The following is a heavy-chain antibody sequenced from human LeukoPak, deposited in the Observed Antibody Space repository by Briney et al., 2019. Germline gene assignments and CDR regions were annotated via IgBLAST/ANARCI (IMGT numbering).Heavy chain of an antibody. CDR3: ARDDSNYYDSSGFDY. J-gene: IGHJ4*02. CDR2: IYYSGST. CDR1: GGSISSYY. V-gene: IGHV4-59*01. Sequence: ASETLSLTCTVSGGSISSYYWSWIRQPPGKGLEWIGYIYYSGSTNYNPSLKRRVNISVDMSKNQFSLKLTSVTAADTAVYYCARDDSNYYDSSGFDYWGQGTLVTVSS. D-gene: IGHD3-22*01.